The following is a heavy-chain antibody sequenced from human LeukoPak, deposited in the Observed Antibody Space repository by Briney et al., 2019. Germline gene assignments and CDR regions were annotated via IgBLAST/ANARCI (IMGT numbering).Heavy chain of an antibody. CDR2: VSGSGGST. CDR3: AKLYDSSGYYPFRDY. V-gene: IGHV3-23*01. D-gene: IGHD3-22*01. CDR1: GFTFSNYA. J-gene: IGHJ4*02. Sequence: HPGGSLRLSCAASGFTFSNYAMSWVRQAPGKGLAWVSSVSGSGGSTYYADSVKGRFTISRDNSKNTLYLQMNSLRAEDTAVYYCAKLYDSSGYYPFRDYWGQGTLVTVSS.